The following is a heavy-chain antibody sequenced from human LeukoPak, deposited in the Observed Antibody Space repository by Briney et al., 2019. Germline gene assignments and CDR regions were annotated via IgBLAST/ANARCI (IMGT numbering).Heavy chain of an antibody. CDR1: GFSFSTYS. J-gene: IGHJ4*02. Sequence: PGGSLRLSCAASGFSFSTYSMNWVRQAPGKGLEWVSFISGSGTSIDYVDSVKGRFTVSRDNGKNSLFLHMNSLRAEDTAVYYCARKNTTSSEGYWGQGTLVAVSS. V-gene: IGHV3-48*01. D-gene: IGHD6-6*01. CDR3: ARKNTTSSEGY. CDR2: ISGSGTSI.